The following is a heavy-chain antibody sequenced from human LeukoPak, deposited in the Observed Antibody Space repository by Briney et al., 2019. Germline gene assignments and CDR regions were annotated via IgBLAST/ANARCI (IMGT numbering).Heavy chain of an antibody. CDR3: ARGLPGGRILDY. CDR2: INHSGNT. D-gene: IGHD2/OR15-2a*01. V-gene: IGHV4-34*01. Sequence: ETLSLTCAVYVGPFSGYFWNWIRQPPGKGLEWIGEINHSGNTNYNPSLESRVIISLDTSKNQISLKMSSVTAADTAVFFCARGLPGGRILDYWGQGNLVTVSS. J-gene: IGHJ4*02. CDR1: VGPFSGYF.